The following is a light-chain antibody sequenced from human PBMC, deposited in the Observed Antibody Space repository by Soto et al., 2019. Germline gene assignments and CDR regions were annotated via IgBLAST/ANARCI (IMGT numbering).Light chain of an antibody. CDR2: GAS. Sequence: DRQMTQSPCSLSASVGARVSITCQASQDIRTSLSWFQQKPGRAPKLLIYGASNLETGVPSRFRGSGSGTDFTFTISSLQPEDIATNYCQQYDNLPPFTFGPGTKVDIK. CDR1: QDIRTS. J-gene: IGKJ3*01. CDR3: QQYDNLPPFT. V-gene: IGKV1-33*01.